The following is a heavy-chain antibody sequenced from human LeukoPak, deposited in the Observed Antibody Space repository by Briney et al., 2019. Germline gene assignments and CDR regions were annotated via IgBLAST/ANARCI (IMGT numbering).Heavy chain of an antibody. Sequence: GESLKISCKASVFSFTNYWIAWVRQTPGQGLEWMGSIYPGDSDTRYNPSFQGQVTISADKSISTAYLQWSSLKASDTAMYYCARHGPDPGLGWFDPWGQGTLVTVSS. J-gene: IGHJ5*02. D-gene: IGHD3-16*01. V-gene: IGHV5-51*01. CDR1: VFSFTNYW. CDR2: IYPGDSDT. CDR3: ARHGPDPGLGWFDP.